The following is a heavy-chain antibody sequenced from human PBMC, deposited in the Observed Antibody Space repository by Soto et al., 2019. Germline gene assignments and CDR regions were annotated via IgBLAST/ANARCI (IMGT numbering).Heavy chain of an antibody. V-gene: IGHV3-23*01. Sequence: GGSLRLSCAASGFTFSSYAMSWVRQAPGKGLEWVSAISGSGGSTYYADSVKGRFTISRDNSKNTLYLQMNSLRAEDTAVYYCAKSSLRTKPGIAAAGTDAFDIWGQGTMVTVSS. CDR2: ISGSGGST. CDR3: AKSSLRTKPGIAAAGTDAFDI. CDR1: GFTFSSYA. J-gene: IGHJ3*02. D-gene: IGHD6-13*01.